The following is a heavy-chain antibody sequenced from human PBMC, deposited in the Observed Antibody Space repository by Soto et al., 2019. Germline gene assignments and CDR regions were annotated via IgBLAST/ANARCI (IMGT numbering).Heavy chain of an antibody. CDR1: GGSISSGDYS. CDR3: ARGLGYCSTTTWSEDWFDP. Sequence: PSETLSLTCAVSGGSISSGDYSWSWIRQPRGKGLEWIGYIYHSGPTWYNPSLKSRVTISVDRSKNQFSLRLHSVTAADTAIYYCARGLGYCSTTTWSEDWFDPWGXGTPVKVS. J-gene: IGHJ5*02. CDR2: IYHSGPT. D-gene: IGHD2-2*01. V-gene: IGHV4-30-2*01.